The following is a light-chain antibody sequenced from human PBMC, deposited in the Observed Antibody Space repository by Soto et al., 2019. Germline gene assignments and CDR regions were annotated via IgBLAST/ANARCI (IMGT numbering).Light chain of an antibody. Sequence: EFVLTQSPGTLSLSPVEIATLSFMASQTVRNNYLAWYQQRRGQAPRLLIYDASSRATGIPDRFSGGGSGTDFTLTISRLEPEDFAVYYCQQFSGYPLTFGGGTKVDIK. J-gene: IGKJ4*01. CDR3: QQFSGYPLT. V-gene: IGKV3-20*01. CDR1: QTVRNNY. CDR2: DAS.